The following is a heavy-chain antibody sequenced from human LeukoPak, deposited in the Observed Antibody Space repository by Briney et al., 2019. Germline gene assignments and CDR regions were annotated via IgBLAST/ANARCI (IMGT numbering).Heavy chain of an antibody. CDR3: ARGPGFYDDYYYMDV. CDR1: GFTFSSYL. CDR2: IKQDGSEK. D-gene: IGHD2/OR15-2a*01. J-gene: IGHJ6*03. Sequence: GGSLRLSCAASGFTFSSYLMSWVRQAPGKGLEWVANIKQDGSEKYYVDSVKGRFTISRDNAKNSLYLQMNSLRAEDTAVYYCARGPGFYDDYYYMDVWGKGTTVTVSS. V-gene: IGHV3-7*01.